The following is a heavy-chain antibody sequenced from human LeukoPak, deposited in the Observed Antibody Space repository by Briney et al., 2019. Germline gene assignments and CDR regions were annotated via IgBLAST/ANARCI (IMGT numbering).Heavy chain of an antibody. J-gene: IGHJ4*02. D-gene: IGHD1-14*01. CDR2: INPNSGVT. CDR1: GYSFTGYY. Sequence: ASVKVSCKASGYSFTGYYIHWMRQAPGRGLEWMGRINPNSGVTRCAQQFQGRVTMTRDTSITTAYMELSSLRSDDTAVYYCARVRPDGDKMFYFDNWGQGTLVTVSS. V-gene: IGHV1-2*06. CDR3: ARVRPDGDKMFYFDN.